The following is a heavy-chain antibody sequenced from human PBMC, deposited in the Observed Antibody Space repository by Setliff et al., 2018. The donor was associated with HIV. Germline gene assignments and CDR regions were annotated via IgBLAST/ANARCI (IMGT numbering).Heavy chain of an antibody. V-gene: IGHV1-69*13. CDR2: IIPIFGAV. J-gene: IGHJ5*02. CDR3: AKEVKQWLVMPVNWFDP. CDR1: GDTFSNYA. D-gene: IGHD6-19*01. Sequence: SVKVSCKASGDTFSNYAITWVRQAPGQGLEWMGGIIPIFGAVKYAQKFQGRVTITADESTSTAYMELSSLRSEDTAVYYCAKEVKQWLVMPVNWFDPWGQGTLVTVSS.